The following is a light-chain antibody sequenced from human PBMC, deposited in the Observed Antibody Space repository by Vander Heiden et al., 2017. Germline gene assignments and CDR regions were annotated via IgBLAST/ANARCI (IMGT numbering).Light chain of an antibody. CDR3: QQNDSTPLT. V-gene: IGKV1-39*01. Sequence: DIQMTQSPSSLSASVGDRVTITCRASQSISSSLKWYQQKPGKAPKLLINAASRLQGGVPARFSGSGSETDFTLTISRLEPEDFATYYCQQNDSTPLTFGKGTKVEIK. CDR2: AAS. CDR1: QSISSS. J-gene: IGKJ4*01.